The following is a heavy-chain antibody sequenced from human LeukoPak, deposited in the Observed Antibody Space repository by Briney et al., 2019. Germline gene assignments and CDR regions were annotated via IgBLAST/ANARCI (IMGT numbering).Heavy chain of an antibody. D-gene: IGHD3-22*01. V-gene: IGHV4-34*01. CDR1: GESSFSSYY. CDR2: INHSGYT. J-gene: IGHJ4*02. CDR3: SRQVVGNDY. Sequence: PSETLSLTCAVYGESSFSSYYWSWIRQPPGGALEWIREINHSGYTNYNPSLKSRVTLSIDTSKNQFSLRLNSVTAADTAVYYCSRQVVGNDYWGQGTLVAVSS.